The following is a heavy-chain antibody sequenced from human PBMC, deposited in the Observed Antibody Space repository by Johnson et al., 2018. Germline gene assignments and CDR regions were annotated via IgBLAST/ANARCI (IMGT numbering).Heavy chain of an antibody. V-gene: IGHV4-59*01. CDR3: AGGTYSASTSHEYFHR. Sequence: QVQLQESGPGLVKPSETLSLTCTVSGGSISSYYWTWIRQPPGKGLEWIGFIYYSGSTNYNPSLQGRVTISVDPSKNQFSLKRSSVPAADTAVYYCAGGTYSASTSHEYFHRWGQGTLVTGS. J-gene: IGHJ1*01. D-gene: IGHD2-2*01. CDR1: GGSISSYY. CDR2: IYYSGST.